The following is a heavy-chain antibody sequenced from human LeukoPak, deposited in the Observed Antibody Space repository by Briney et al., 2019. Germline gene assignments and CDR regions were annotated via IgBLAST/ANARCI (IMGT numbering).Heavy chain of an antibody. Sequence: GGSLRLSCAASGFTFSSYGMHWVRQAPGKGLEWVAFIRYDGSNKYYADSVKGRFTISRDNSKNTLYLQMNSLRAEDTAVYYCAKDVGYFDRSHFDYWGQGTLVTVSS. CDR3: AKDVGYFDRSHFDY. D-gene: IGHD3-9*01. CDR1: GFTFSSYG. J-gene: IGHJ4*02. V-gene: IGHV3-30*02. CDR2: IRYDGSNK.